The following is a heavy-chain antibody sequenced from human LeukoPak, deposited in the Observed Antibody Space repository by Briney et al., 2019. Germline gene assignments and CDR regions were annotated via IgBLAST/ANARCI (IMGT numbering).Heavy chain of an antibody. CDR3: ATSYYYHSGDYYRTDY. CDR1: GYTFTGYY. V-gene: IGHV1-2*02. CDR2: INPNSGGT. D-gene: IGHD3-22*01. Sequence: ASVKVSCKASGYTFTGYYMHWVRQAPGQGLEWMGWINPNSGGTNYAQKFQGRVTMTRDTSISTAYMELSRLRSDDTAVDYCATSYYYHSGDYYRTDYWGQGTLVTVSS. J-gene: IGHJ4*02.